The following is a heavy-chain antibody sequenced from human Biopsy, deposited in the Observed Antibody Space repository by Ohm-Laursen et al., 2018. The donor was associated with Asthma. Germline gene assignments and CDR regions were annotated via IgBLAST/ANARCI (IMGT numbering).Heavy chain of an antibody. V-gene: IGHV1-69*01. CDR2: INSVFGTT. J-gene: IGHJ4*02. CDR1: GGTFNTYV. Sequence: SSVKVSCKSLGGTFNTYVIGWVRQAPGQGLEWMGGINSVFGTTTYPQKFQDRVTITADDSTSTVYMELSSLRSEDTAVYYCARKAGSCISRTCYSLDFWGQGTLVTVST. CDR3: ARKAGSCISRTCYSLDF. D-gene: IGHD2-2*01.